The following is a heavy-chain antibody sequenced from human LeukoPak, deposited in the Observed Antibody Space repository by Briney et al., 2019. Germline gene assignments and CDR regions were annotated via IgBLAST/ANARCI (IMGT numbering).Heavy chain of an antibody. V-gene: IGHV4-59*08. D-gene: IGHD3-16*02. CDR2: IYYSGST. J-gene: IGHJ4*02. Sequence: SETLSLTCTVSGGSISSYYWSWIRQPPGKGLEWIGYIYYSGSTNYNPSLKSRVTISVDTSKNQFSLKLSSVTAADTAVYYCASLGPNYDYVWGSYRADDYYFDYWGQGTLVTVPS. CDR3: ASLGPNYDYVWGSYRADDYYFDY. CDR1: GGSISSYY.